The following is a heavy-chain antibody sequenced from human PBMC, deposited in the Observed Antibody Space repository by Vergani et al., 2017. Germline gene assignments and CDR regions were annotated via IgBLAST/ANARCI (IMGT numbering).Heavy chain of an antibody. D-gene: IGHD6-19*01. J-gene: IGHJ4*02. CDR2: ISSSSSYI. V-gene: IGHV3-21*01. Sequence: EVQLVESGGGLVKPGGSLRLSCAASGFTFSSYSMNWVRQAPGKGLEWVSSISSSSSYIYYADSVKGRFTISRDNAKNSLYLQLNSLRAEDTAVYYCARVVAVAGTDYWGQGTLVTVSS. CDR1: GFTFSSYS. CDR3: ARVVAVAGTDY.